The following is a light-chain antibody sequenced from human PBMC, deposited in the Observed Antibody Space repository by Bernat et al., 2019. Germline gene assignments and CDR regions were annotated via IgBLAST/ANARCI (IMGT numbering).Light chain of an antibody. V-gene: IGKV1-39*01. CDR3: QQSFSTPFP. CDR2: AAS. CDR1: QTITRS. J-gene: IGKJ3*01. Sequence: DIQMTQSPSSLSASPGDRVTITCRSSQTITRSLNWYQQKPGKAPKLLIYAASSLQSGVPSRFSGSGSETDFTLTISSLQPEDFATYFCQQSFSTPFPFGPGTKVEVK.